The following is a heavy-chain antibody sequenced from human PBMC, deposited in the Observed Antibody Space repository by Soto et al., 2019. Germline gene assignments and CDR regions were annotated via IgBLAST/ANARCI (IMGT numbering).Heavy chain of an antibody. J-gene: IGHJ4*02. CDR3: ARATYGDHIDY. V-gene: IGHV3-33*01. D-gene: IGHD4-17*01. CDR2: IWYDGSDK. CDR1: GFTFSSYG. Sequence: QVQLVESGGGVVQPGRSLRLSCVASGFTFSSYGMHWVRQAPGKGLEWVAVIWYDGSDKYYADSVKGRFTIARDNSKNTLYLQMNSLRVEDTAVYYCARATYGDHIDYWGQGTLVTVSS.